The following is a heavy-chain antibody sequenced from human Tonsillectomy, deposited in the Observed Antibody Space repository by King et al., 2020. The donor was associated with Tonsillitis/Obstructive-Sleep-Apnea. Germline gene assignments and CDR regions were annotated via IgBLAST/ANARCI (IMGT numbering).Heavy chain of an antibody. J-gene: IGHJ5*02. Sequence: TLKESGPVLVKPTETLTLTCTVSGFSLSNARMRVSWIRQPPGKALEWLAHIFSNDEKSYSTSLKSRLTISKDTSKSQVVLTMTNMDPVDTATYYCAGVREAGATMWFDPWGQGTLVTVSS. CDR2: IFSNDEK. CDR3: AGVREAGATMWFDP. D-gene: IGHD1-1*01. CDR1: GFSLSNARMR. V-gene: IGHV2-26*01.